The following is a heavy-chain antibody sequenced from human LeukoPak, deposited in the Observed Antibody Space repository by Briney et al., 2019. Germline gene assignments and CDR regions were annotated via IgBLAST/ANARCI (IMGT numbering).Heavy chain of an antibody. V-gene: IGHV3-23*01. CDR2: ISGSGGST. CDR3: AKEAIAVAGSFDY. D-gene: IGHD6-19*01. Sequence: GGSLRLSCAASGFTFISYTMSWVRQAPGKGLEWVSAISGSGGSTCYADSVKGRFTISRDNSKNTLYLQMNSLRAEDTAEYYCAKEAIAVAGSFDYWGQGTLVTVSS. J-gene: IGHJ4*02. CDR1: GFTFISYT.